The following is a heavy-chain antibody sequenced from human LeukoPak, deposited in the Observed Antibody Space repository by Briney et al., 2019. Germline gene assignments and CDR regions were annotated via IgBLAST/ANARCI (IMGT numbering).Heavy chain of an antibody. CDR3: ARLWFGELSSDY. D-gene: IGHD3-10*01. Sequence: GGSLRLSCAASGFTVSSNYMSWVRQAPGKGLEWVSVIYSGGSTYYADSVKGRFTISRDNSKNTLYLQMNSLRAEDTAVYYCARLWFGELSSDYWGQGTLVTVSS. CDR1: GFTVSSNY. V-gene: IGHV3-66*01. J-gene: IGHJ4*02. CDR2: IYSGGST.